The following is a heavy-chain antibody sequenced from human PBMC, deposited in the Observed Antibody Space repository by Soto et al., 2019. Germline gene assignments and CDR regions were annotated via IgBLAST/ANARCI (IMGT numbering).Heavy chain of an antibody. CDR2: IDHSGTTI. CDR3: ARGHIVATILDY. J-gene: IGHJ4*02. CDR1: GFIFSNYE. Sequence: GGSLRLSCAASGFIFSNYEMSWVRQAPGKGLEWVSYIDHSGTTIYYADSVKGRFTISRDNAKNSLFLQMNSLRAEDTAVYYCARGHIVATILDYWGQGTLVTVSS. D-gene: IGHD5-12*01. V-gene: IGHV3-48*03.